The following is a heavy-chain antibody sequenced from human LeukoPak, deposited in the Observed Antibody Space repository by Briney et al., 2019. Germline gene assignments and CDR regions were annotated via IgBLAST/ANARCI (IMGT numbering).Heavy chain of an antibody. CDR3: ARCPADYYDSSGYYPNYFDY. Sequence: SETLSLTCTVSGGSIRSYYWSLIRQPPGKGLDWIGYIYYSGTTNYNPSLKSRVRISVDTSKNQFSLKLSSVTAADTAVYYCARCPADYYDSSGYYPNYFDYWGQGTLVTVSS. CDR2: IYYSGTT. CDR1: GGSIRSYY. D-gene: IGHD3-22*01. V-gene: IGHV4-59*01. J-gene: IGHJ4*02.